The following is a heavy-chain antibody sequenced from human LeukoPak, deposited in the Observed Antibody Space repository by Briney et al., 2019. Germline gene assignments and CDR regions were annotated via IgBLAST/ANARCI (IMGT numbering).Heavy chain of an antibody. CDR2: IIPIFGTA. CDR3: ATRRKYCSSTSCYGGECFDP. CDR1: GGTFSSYA. D-gene: IGHD2-2*01. V-gene: IGHV1-69*05. J-gene: IGHJ5*02. Sequence: ASVKVSCKASGGTFSSYAISWVRQAPGQGLEWMGGIIPIFGTANHAQKFQGRVTITTDESTSTAYMELSSLRSEDTAVYYCATRRKYCSSTSCYGGECFDPWGQGTLVTVSS.